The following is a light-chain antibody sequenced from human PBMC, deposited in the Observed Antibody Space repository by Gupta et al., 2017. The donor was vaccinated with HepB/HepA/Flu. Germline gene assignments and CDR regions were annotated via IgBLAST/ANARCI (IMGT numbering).Light chain of an antibody. CDR1: YSNIRTNT. CDR2: NND. V-gene: IGLV1-44*01. J-gene: IGLJ2*01. CDR3: AARDASPNGVV. Sequence: SVLTQPPSTSGTPGQRVTISCSGSYSNIRTNTVHWYHLPPGPAPELLISNNDQRPSGVPDRFSASKTGTSASVAISGLQAEDEAEYYCAARDASPNGVVFGGGTKLTVL.